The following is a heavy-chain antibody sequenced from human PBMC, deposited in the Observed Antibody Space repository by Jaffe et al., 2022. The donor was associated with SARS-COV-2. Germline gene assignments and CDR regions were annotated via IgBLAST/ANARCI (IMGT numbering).Heavy chain of an antibody. CDR1: GGSFSGYY. D-gene: IGHD2-15*01. CDR2: INHSGST. J-gene: IGHJ3*02. V-gene: IGHV4-34*01. Sequence: QVQLQQWGAGLLKPSETLSLTCAVYGGSFSGYYWSWIRQPPGKGLEWIGEINHSGSTNYNPSLKSRVTISVDTSKNQFSLKLSSVTAADTAVYYCARTGLLVARMNPDVDDAFDIWGQGTMVTVSS. CDR3: ARTGLLVARMNPDVDDAFDI.